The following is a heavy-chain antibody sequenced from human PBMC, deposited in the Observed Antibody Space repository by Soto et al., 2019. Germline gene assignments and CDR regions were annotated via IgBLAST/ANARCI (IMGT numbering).Heavy chain of an antibody. J-gene: IGHJ6*02. CDR3: AINYGRSITMEYYYYYYGMDV. Sequence: PGESLKISCKGSGYSFTSYWIGWLRQMPGKGLEWMGIIYPGDSDTRYSPSFQGQVTISADKSISTAYLQWSSLKASDTAMYYCAINYGRSITMEYYYYYYGMDVWGQGTTVTVSS. CDR2: IYPGDSDT. V-gene: IGHV5-51*01. CDR1: GYSFTSYW. D-gene: IGHD3-10*01.